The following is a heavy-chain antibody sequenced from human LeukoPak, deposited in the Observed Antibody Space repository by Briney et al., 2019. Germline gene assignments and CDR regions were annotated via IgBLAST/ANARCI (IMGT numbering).Heavy chain of an antibody. V-gene: IGHV4-34*01. CDR1: GGSISSYY. Sequence: SETLSLTCTVSGGSISSYYWSWIRQPPGKGLEWIGEINHSGSTNYNPSLKSRVTISVDTSTDQFSLKLRSVTAADTAVYYCARGGLGGLSGLPNAMGVDYWGQGTLVTVSS. D-gene: IGHD3-16*01. CDR3: ARGGLGGLSGLPNAMGVDY. J-gene: IGHJ4*02. CDR2: INHSGST.